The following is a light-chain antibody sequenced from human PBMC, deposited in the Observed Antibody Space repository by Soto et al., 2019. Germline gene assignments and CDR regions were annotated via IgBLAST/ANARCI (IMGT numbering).Light chain of an antibody. V-gene: IGKV1-5*01. J-gene: IGKJ1*01. CDR1: QSISSW. Sequence: DIQMTQSPSTLSASVGDRVTITCRASQSISSWLAWYQQKPGKAPKLLIYDASSLESGVPSRFSGSGSGTEFTLTFSSLQPDDFATDYCQQYNSYTWTFGQGTKVEIK. CDR2: DAS. CDR3: QQYNSYTWT.